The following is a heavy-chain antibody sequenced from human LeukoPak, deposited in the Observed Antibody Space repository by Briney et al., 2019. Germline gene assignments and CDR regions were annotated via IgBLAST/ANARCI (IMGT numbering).Heavy chain of an antibody. CDR2: IIPIFGTA. CDR3: ASWSKYYYGSGSYYKDAFDI. D-gene: IGHD3-10*01. J-gene: IGHJ3*02. CDR1: GGTFSSYA. Sequence: SVKVSCKASGGTFSSYAISWVRQAPGQGLEWMGGIIPIFGTANYAQKFQGRVTITADESTSTAYMELSSLRSEDTAVYYCASWSKYYYGSGSYYKDAFDIWGQGTMVTVSS. V-gene: IGHV1-69*01.